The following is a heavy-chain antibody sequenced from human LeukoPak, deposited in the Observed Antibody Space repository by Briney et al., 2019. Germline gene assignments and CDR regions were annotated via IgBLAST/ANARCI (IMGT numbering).Heavy chain of an antibody. CDR3: ARRSQAAAGRGIDY. J-gene: IGHJ4*02. Sequence: SGTLSLTCAVSGGSISRSNWWSWVRQPPGKGLEWIGEIYHSGTTNYNPSLRSRVTISVDKSKNQFSLELSSETAADTAVYYCARRSQAAAGRGIDYWGQGTLVTVSS. CDR1: GGSISRSNW. CDR2: IYHSGTT. V-gene: IGHV4-4*02. D-gene: IGHD6-13*01.